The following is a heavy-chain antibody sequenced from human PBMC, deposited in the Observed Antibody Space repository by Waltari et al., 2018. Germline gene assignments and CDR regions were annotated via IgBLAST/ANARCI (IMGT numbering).Heavy chain of an antibody. CDR3: AREVFVIASQRGWFDP. D-gene: IGHD2-21*01. Sequence: QLQLQESGPGLVKPSETLSLTCTVSGGSISSSSYYWGWIRQPPGKGLEWIGSIYYSGSTYYNPSLKRRVTISVDTSKNQFSLKLSSVTAADTAVYYCAREVFVIASQRGWFDPWGQGTLVTVSS. J-gene: IGHJ5*02. CDR1: GGSISSSSYY. CDR2: IYYSGST. V-gene: IGHV4-39*07.